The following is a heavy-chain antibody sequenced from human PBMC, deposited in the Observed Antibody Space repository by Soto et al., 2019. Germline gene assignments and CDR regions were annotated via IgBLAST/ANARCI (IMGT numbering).Heavy chain of an antibody. V-gene: IGHV4-34*01. J-gene: IGHJ6*02. CDR1: GWSFSGYS. D-gene: IGHD3-10*01. CDR2: INHSGCT. CDR3: ARGRYYYGAGSYYGHYYYYYGMDV. Sequence: SATLSLTCAVYGWSFSGYSWSWIRQPPGKGLEWIGEINHSGCTNYTPSLKSRVTISLDTSKNQFSLKLSSVTAADTAVYYCARGRYYYGAGSYYGHYYYYYGMDVWGQGTTVTVSS.